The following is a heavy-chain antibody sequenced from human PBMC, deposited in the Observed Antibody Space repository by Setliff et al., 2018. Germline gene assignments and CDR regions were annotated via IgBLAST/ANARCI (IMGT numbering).Heavy chain of an antibody. V-gene: IGHV4-61*09. CDR2: IYTRGST. CDR3: AKATGFGELFI. Sequence: NPSETLSLTCTVSGDSITSGSYYWSWIRQPAGKGLEWIGQIYTRGSTNENPSLKSRVTISVDTSKNQVSLRLTSVTAADTTIYYCAKATGFGELFIWGQGTPVTVSS. CDR1: GDSITSGSYY. D-gene: IGHD3-10*01. J-gene: IGHJ4*02.